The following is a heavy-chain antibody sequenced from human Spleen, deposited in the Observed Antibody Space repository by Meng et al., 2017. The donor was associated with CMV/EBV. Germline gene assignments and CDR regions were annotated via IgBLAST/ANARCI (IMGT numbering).Heavy chain of an antibody. CDR1: GCPFTSYA. D-gene: IGHD3-3*01. CDR3: ARDKGDFWSGYLNWFDP. V-gene: IGHV1-69*12. CDR2: IIPIFGTA. J-gene: IGHJ5*02. Sequence: VQPGQCGAEVTKPGSAVKAACKASGCPFTSYAIGWVRQAPGQGLEWMGGIIPIFGTANYAQKFQGRVTITADESTSTAYMELSSLRSEDTAVYYCARDKGDFWSGYLNWFDPWGQGTLVTVSS.